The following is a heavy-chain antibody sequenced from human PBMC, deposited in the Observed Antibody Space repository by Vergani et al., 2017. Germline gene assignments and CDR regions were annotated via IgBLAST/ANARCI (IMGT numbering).Heavy chain of an antibody. CDR1: GGTFGSHT. D-gene: IGHD4-17*01. CDR2: VIPHLEIT. J-gene: IGHJ6*02. CDR3: ARATLDLYDYGDYAFPNYYGMDV. Sequence: QVQLEHSGAEVKKPGSSVTVSCRASGGTFGSHTISWVRQAPGQGLEWVGRVIPHLEITTLAQHLQGRVIITADKSTDTANMELISLRPEDTAVYYCARATLDLYDYGDYAFPNYYGMDVWGQGTTVTVSS. V-gene: IGHV1-69*02.